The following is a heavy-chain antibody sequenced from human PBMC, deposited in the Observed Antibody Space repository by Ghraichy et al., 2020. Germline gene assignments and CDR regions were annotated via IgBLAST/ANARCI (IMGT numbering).Heavy chain of an antibody. V-gene: IGHV3-7*04. CDR3: AREGYCSGGSCYYFDY. Sequence: GRFTISRDNAKNSLYLQMNSLRAEDTAVYYCAREGYCSGGSCYYFDYWGQGTLVTVSS. D-gene: IGHD2-15*01. J-gene: IGHJ4*02.